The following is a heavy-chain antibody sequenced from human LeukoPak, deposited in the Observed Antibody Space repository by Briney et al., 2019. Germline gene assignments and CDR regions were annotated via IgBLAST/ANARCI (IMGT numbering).Heavy chain of an antibody. V-gene: IGHV4-34*01. CDR1: GGSFSGYY. D-gene: IGHD3-22*01. J-gene: IGHJ4*02. CDR3: ARSGDSSGYYFGYFDY. Sequence: PSETLSLTCAVYGGSFSGYYWSWIRQPPGKGLEWIGEINHSGSTNYNPSLKSRVTISVDTSKNQFSLKLSSVTAADTAVYYCARSGDSSGYYFGYFDYWGQGTLVTVSS. CDR2: INHSGST.